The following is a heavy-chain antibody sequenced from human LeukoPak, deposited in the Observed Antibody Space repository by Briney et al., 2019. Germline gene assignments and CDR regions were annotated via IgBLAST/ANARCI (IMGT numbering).Heavy chain of an antibody. CDR1: GDSISSFY. CDR2: IYNNGDT. D-gene: IGHD1-7*01. CDR3: AKTARTFAS. J-gene: IGHJ5*02. Sequence: SETLSPTCTVSGDSISSFYWSRIRQTPGKGLECIGFIYNNGDTSYNPSLKGRATLSLDTSKNQFSLRLTSVTAADTAVYYCAKTARTFASWGPGTLVTVSS. V-gene: IGHV4-4*09.